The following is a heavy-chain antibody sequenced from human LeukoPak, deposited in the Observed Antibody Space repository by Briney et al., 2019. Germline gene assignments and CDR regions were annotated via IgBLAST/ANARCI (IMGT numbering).Heavy chain of an antibody. CDR2: ISAYNGYT. CDR1: GYTFTSYG. D-gene: IGHD6-19*01. Sequence: GASVKVSCKASGYTFTSYGISWVRQAPGQGLDWMGWISAYNGYTNYAQKLQGRVTMTTDTSTSTAYMELRSLRSDDTAVYYCARFKVRVRDSSGWFDYWGQGTLVTVSS. CDR3: ARFKVRVRDSSGWFDY. V-gene: IGHV1-18*01. J-gene: IGHJ4*02.